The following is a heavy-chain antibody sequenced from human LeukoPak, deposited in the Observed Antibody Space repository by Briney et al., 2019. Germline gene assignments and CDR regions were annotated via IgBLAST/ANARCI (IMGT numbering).Heavy chain of an antibody. D-gene: IGHD6-6*01. J-gene: IGHJ3*02. V-gene: IGHV3-64*01. CDR1: GFSFSSYA. Sequence: GGSLRLSCAASGFSFSSYAMHWVRQAPGKGLEYVSAIGTNGGNMYYANSVKGRFTISRDNSKNTLYLQMNSLRAEDTAVYYCASYRYGSSFAFDIWGQGTMVTVSS. CDR2: IGTNGGNM. CDR3: ASYRYGSSFAFDI.